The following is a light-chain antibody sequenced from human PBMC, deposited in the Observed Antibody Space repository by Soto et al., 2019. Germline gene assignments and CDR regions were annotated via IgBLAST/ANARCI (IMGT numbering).Light chain of an antibody. J-gene: IGKJ1*01. CDR2: DAS. V-gene: IGKV3-11*01. Sequence: EIVLTQSPATLSLSPGERATLSCKASQSISISLAWYQQKPGQAPRLLIYDASNRATGIPARFSGSGSGTDFPLTISSLEPEDFAVYFCQQRSNWLWTFGQGTKVEIK. CDR1: QSISIS. CDR3: QQRSNWLWT.